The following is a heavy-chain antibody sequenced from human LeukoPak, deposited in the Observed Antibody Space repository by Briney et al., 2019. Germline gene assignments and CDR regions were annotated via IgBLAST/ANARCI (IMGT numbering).Heavy chain of an antibody. V-gene: IGHV1-2*02. CDR3: ARGYSSSWYGEVGWFDP. J-gene: IGHJ5*02. CDR2: INPNGGGT. Sequence: ASVKVSCKASGYTFTGYYMHWVRQAPGQGLEWMGWINPNGGGTNYAQKFQGRVTMTRDTSISTAYMELSRLRSDDTAVYYCARGYSSSWYGEVGWFDPWGQGTLVTVSS. CDR1: GYTFTGYY. D-gene: IGHD6-13*01.